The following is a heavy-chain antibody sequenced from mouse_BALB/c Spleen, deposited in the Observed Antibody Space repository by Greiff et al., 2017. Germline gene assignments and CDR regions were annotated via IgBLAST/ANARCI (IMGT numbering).Heavy chain of an antibody. CDR1: GFSLTSYG. J-gene: IGHJ1*01. CDR2: IWAGGST. Sequence: VHLVESGPGLVAPSQSLSITCTVSGFSLTSYGVHWVRQPPGKGLEWLGVIWAGGSTNYNSALMSRLSISKDNSKSQVFLKMNSLQTDDTAMYYCARERYDDGYWYFDVWGAGTTVTVSS. D-gene: IGHD2-14*01. V-gene: IGHV2-9*02. CDR3: ARERYDDGYWYFDV.